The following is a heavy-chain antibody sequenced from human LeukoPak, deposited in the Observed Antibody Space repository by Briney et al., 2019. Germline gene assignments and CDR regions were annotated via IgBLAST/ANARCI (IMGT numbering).Heavy chain of an antibody. CDR3: ARDPRSYGYYYFDY. CDR1: GGTFSSYA. V-gene: IGHV1-69*05. Sequence: ASVKVSCKASGGTFSSYAISWVRQAPGQGLEWMGRIIPIFGAANYAQKFQGRVTITTDESTSTAYMELSSLRSEDTAVYYCARDPRSYGYYYFDYWGQGTLVTVSS. D-gene: IGHD5-18*01. CDR2: IIPIFGAA. J-gene: IGHJ4*02.